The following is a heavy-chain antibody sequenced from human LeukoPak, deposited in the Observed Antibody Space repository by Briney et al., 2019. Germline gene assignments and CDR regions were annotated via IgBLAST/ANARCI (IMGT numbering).Heavy chain of an antibody. CDR2: IGSGT. CDR1: GFTFSSYA. J-gene: IGHJ4*02. CDR3: AKVLAYYFDY. V-gene: IGHV3-23*01. Sequence: SGGPLRLSCGASGFTFSSYAMSWVRQAPGKGLEWVSAIGSGTYYADSVKGRFTISRDNSKNTLYLQMNSLRAEDTAVYYCAKVLAYYFDYWGQGTLVTVSS.